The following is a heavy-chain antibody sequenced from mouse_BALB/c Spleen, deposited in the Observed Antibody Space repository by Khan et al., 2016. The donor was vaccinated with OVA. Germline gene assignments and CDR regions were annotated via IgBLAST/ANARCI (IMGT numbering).Heavy chain of an antibody. CDR3: ARGYFGNYEFVY. Sequence: QVQLKQSGAELVKPGASVKLSCKTSGYTFTSYWIQWVKQRPGQGLGWIGQIFPGTGTTYYNENFKGKATLTVDTSSSTAYMQLSGLTSEDSAVYFCARGYFGNYEFVYWGQGTLVPVSP. D-gene: IGHD2-1*01. CDR2: IFPGTGTT. CDR1: GYTFTSYW. V-gene: IGHV1S132*01. J-gene: IGHJ3*01.